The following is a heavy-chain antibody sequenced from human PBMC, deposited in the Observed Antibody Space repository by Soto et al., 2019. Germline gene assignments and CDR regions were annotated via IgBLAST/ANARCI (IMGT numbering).Heavy chain of an antibody. CDR1: GYTFTSYG. D-gene: IGHD3-22*01. CDR3: ARGPPAAVGLYDSSGLDPAAFDY. CDR2: ISAYNGNT. J-gene: IGHJ4*02. V-gene: IGHV1-18*01. Sequence: ASVKVSCKASGYTFTSYGISWVRQAPGQGLERMGWISAYNGNTNYAQKLQGRVTMTTDTSTSTAYMELRSLRSDDTAVYYCARGPPAAVGLYDSSGLDPAAFDYWGQGTLVTVSS.